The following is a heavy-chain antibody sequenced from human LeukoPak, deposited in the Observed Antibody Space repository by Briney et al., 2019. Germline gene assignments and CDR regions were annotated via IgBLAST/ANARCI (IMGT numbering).Heavy chain of an antibody. V-gene: IGHV4-59*01. D-gene: IGHD5-12*01. CDR1: GGSISSYY. CDR2: IYYSGST. Sequence: SETLSLTCTVSGGSISSYYWSWIRQPPGKGLEWIGYIYYSGSTNYNPSLKSRVTISVDTSKNQFSLKLSSVTAADTAVYYCARGSGYATYYYYMDVWGKGTTVTVSS. J-gene: IGHJ6*03. CDR3: ARGSGYATYYYYMDV.